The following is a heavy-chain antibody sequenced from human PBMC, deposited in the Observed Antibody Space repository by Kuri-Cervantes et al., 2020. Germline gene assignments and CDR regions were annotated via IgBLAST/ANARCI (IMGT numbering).Heavy chain of an antibody. D-gene: IGHD2-2*01. J-gene: IGHJ4*02. CDR1: GYIFTSYD. Sequence: ASVKVSCKASGYIFTSYDISWVRQAPGHGLEWMGWINPNSGDTDYAQKFQGRVTMTRDTSISTAYMEVSSLRSDDTAVYYCARPYCGSTTCYAYFDCWGQGTLVTVSS. CDR3: ARPYCGSTTCYAYFDC. CDR2: INPNSGDT. V-gene: IGHV1-2*02.